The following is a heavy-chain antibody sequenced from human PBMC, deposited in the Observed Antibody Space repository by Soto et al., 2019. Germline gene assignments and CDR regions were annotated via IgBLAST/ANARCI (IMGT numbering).Heavy chain of an antibody. J-gene: IGHJ3*02. CDR3: ARRGYYDSSGYYSLDAFDI. CDR2: IYYSGST. V-gene: IGHV4-39*01. CDR1: GGSISSSSYY. Sequence: KTSETLSLTCTVSGGSISSSSYYWGWIRQPPGKGLEWIGSIYYSGSTYYNPSLKSRVTISVDTSKNQFSLKLSSVTAADTAVYYCARRGYYDSSGYYSLDAFDIWGQGTMVTVSS. D-gene: IGHD3-22*01.